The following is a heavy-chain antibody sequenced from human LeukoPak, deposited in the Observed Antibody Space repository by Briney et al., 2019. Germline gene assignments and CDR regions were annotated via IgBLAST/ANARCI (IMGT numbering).Heavy chain of an antibody. CDR2: ISGSATTI. J-gene: IGHJ4*02. Sequence: GSLPLSCATSGFTFNSNTMNWVRQAPGKGLEWLSYISGSATTIYYADSVKGRFTISRDNTKNSLFLQVRSLRGEDTAVYYCARKKYGDYVIYYWGQGTLGTVSS. CDR1: GFTFNSNT. CDR3: ARKKYGDYVIYY. V-gene: IGHV3-48*01. D-gene: IGHD4-17*01.